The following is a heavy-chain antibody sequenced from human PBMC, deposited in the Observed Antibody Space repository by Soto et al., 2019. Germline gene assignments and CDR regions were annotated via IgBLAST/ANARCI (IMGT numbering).Heavy chain of an antibody. CDR3: ASLNY. CDR2: IYYSGST. J-gene: IGHJ4*02. CDR1: GGSISSYY. V-gene: IGHV4-59*08. Sequence: SETLSLTCTVSGGSISSYYWSWIRQPPGKGLEWIGYIYYSGSTNYNPSLKSRVTISVDTSKNQFSLKLSSVTAADTAVYYCASLNYWGQGTLVTVSS.